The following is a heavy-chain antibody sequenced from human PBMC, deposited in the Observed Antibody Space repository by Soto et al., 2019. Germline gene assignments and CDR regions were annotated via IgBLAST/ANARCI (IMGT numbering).Heavy chain of an antibody. CDR3: ARDMEQWLVHGYYYYGMDV. D-gene: IGHD6-19*01. CDR1: GYTFTSYY. CDR2: INPSCGST. V-gene: IGHV1-46*01. Sequence: QVQLVQSGAEVKKPGASVKVSCKASGYTFTSYYMHWVRQAPGQGLEWMGIINPSCGSTSYAQKFQGRVTMTRDTSTSTVYMELSSLRSEDTAVYYCARDMEQWLVHGYYYYGMDVWGQGTTVTVSS. J-gene: IGHJ6*02.